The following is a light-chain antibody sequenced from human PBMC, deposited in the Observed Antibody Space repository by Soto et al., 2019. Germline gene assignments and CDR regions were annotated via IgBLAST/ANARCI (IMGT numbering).Light chain of an antibody. CDR2: DAS. V-gene: IGKV1-5*01. Sequence: EIRWSQSDFTRSACMGESDTCTFRASQNIRSWLAWYQQKPGKAPVLLIYDASTLQGGVPSRFSGTGSGTEFTLTISRLQPEGIPTYYCQQYNAFYSFGEGTKLDI. J-gene: IGKJ2*03. CDR3: QQYNAFYS. CDR1: QNIRSW.